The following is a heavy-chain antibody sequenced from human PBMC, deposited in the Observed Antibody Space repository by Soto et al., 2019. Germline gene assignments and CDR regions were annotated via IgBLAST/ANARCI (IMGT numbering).Heavy chain of an antibody. V-gene: IGHV3-9*01. D-gene: IGHD2-2*01. CDR3: AKSQEPAVICPPDYCYGMDV. CDR1: GFTFDDYA. J-gene: IGHJ6*02. Sequence: GGSLRLSCAASGFTFDDYAMHWVRQAPGKGLEWVSGISWNSGSIGYADSVKGRFTLSRDNAKNSLYLQMNRLRAEDTALYYCAKSQEPAVICPPDYCYGMDVWGQGTTVT. CDR2: ISWNSGSI.